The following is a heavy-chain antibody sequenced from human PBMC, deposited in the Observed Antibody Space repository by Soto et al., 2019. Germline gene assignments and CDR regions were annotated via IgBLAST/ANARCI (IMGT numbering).Heavy chain of an antibody. CDR2: IIPIFGTE. CDR1: GGTFSGYA. V-gene: IGHV1-69*01. D-gene: IGHD6-13*01. Sequence: QVQLVQSGAEVKKPGSWVRFSCKYSGGTFSGYANSWVRQAPGQGLEWMGVIIPIFGTEHYAQKFQGRVTITADESTSPAYLELSSLRSEDTAVYYCARDRIAGMKYYYGMDVLGQGTTVTVAS. J-gene: IGHJ6*02. CDR3: ARDRIAGMKYYYGMDV.